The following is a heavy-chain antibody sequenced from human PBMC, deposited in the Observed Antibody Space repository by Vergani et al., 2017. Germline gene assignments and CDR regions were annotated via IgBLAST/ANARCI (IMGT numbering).Heavy chain of an antibody. CDR2: IYWDDDK. D-gene: IGHD3-10*01. CDR1: GFSLSTSGVG. Sequence: QITLKESGPTLVKPTQTLTLTCTFSGFSLSTSGVGVGWIRQPPGKALEWLALIYWDDDKRYSPSLKSRLTITKDTSKNQVVLTMTNMDPVDTATYYCAHRHGMRFGPHLGAFDIWGQGTMVTVSS. CDR3: AHRHGMRFGPHLGAFDI. V-gene: IGHV2-5*02. J-gene: IGHJ3*02.